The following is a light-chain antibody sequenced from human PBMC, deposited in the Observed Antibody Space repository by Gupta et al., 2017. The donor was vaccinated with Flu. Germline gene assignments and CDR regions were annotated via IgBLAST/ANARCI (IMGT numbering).Light chain of an antibody. CDR1: QDVGNW. CDR3: QQSSSFPRT. Sequence: PSSVSASVGDRVTIACRASQDVGNWLAWYQQKPGEVPKLLIYGASSLQRGVPSRLSGSGSGTDFTLTISSRQSEDFATYYCQQSSSFPRTFGKGPGWKSN. J-gene: IGKJ1*01. CDR2: GAS. V-gene: IGKV1-12*01.